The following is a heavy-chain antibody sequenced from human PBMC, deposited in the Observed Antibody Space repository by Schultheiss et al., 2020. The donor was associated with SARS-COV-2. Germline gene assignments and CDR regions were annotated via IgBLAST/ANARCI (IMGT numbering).Heavy chain of an antibody. D-gene: IGHD2-21*02. CDR2: ISSSGGTT. CDR1: GFTFSSYA. Sequence: GESLKISCAASGFTFSSYAMHWVRQAPGKGLEWVAVISSSGGTTYYADSVKGRFTMSRDNSKNTLYLQMNSLRAEDTAVYYCAKRVVVTGMYGMDVWGQGTTVTVSS. V-gene: IGHV3-23*01. CDR3: AKRVVVTGMYGMDV. J-gene: IGHJ6*02.